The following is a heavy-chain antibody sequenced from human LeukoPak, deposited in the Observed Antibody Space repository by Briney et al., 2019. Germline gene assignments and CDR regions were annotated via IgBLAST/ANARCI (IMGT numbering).Heavy chain of an antibody. Sequence: GGSLRLSCEASGFTFSNYNMNWVRQAPGKGLEWVSSISSSSSYIYYADSLRGRFTISRDNAENSLYLQMISLRAEDTAVYYCARGRDGSQSPIDYWGQGTLVTVSS. CDR2: ISSSSSYI. CDR1: GFTFSNYN. V-gene: IGHV3-21*01. D-gene: IGHD5-24*01. CDR3: ARGRDGSQSPIDY. J-gene: IGHJ4*02.